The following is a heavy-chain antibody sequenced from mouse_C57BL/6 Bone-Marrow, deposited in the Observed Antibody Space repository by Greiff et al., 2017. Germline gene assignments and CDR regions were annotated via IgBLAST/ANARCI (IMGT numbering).Heavy chain of an antibody. J-gene: IGHJ2*01. CDR1: GYTFTSYW. Sequence: VQLKQPGAELVKPGASVKMSCKASGYTFTSYWITWVKQRPGQGLEWIGDIYPGSGSNNYNEKFKSKATLTVDTSSSTAYMQLSSLTSEDSAVYYCARYPLFITTVVARGYWGQGTTLTVSS. CDR3: ARYPLFITTVVARGY. V-gene: IGHV1-55*01. D-gene: IGHD1-1*01. CDR2: IYPGSGSN.